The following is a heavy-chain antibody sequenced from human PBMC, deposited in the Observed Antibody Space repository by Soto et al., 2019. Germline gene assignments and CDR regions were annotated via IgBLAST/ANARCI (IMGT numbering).Heavy chain of an antibody. V-gene: IGHV3-49*03. J-gene: IGHJ4*02. D-gene: IGHD6-19*01. Sequence: PGGSLRLSCTASGFTFGDYAMSWFRQAPGKGLEWIGFIRSKGYGGTAEYAASVKGRFTISRDDSKSIGYLQMNSLKTEDTAVYYCSRARRSGWYGRNDYWGQGTMVTVSS. CDR3: SRARRSGWYGRNDY. CDR1: GFTFGDYA. CDR2: IRSKGYGGTA.